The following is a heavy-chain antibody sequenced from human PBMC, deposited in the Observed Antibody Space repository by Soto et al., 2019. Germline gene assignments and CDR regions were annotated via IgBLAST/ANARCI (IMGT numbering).Heavy chain of an antibody. CDR2: IKQDGSEK. CDR1: GFTFSSYW. Sequence: GGSLRLSCAASGFTFSSYWMSWVRQAPGKGLEWVANIKQDGSEKYYVDSVKGRFTISRDNAKNSLYLQMNSLRAEDTAVYYCARVVLSKWNLSPWFDPWGQGTLVTVS. J-gene: IGHJ5*02. V-gene: IGHV3-7*01. CDR3: ARVVLSKWNLSPWFDP. D-gene: IGHD1-20*01.